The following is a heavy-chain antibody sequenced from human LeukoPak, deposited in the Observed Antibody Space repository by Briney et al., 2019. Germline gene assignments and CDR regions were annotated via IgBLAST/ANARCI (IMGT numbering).Heavy chain of an antibody. CDR1: GYTLTELS. CDR3: ARGVRGQWQLPRWDYYYYYMDV. J-gene: IGHJ6*03. V-gene: IGHV1-24*01. CDR2: FDPEDGET. D-gene: IGHD2-15*01. Sequence: ASVKVSCKVSGYTLTELSMHWVRQAPGKGLEWMGGFDPEDGETIYAQKFQGRVTITRNTSISTAYMELSSLRSEDTAVYYCARGVRGQWQLPRWDYYYYYMDVWGKGTTVTVSS.